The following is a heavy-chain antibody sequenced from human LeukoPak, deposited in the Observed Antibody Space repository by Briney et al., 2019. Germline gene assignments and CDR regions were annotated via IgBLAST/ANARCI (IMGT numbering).Heavy chain of an antibody. V-gene: IGHV4-59*01. D-gene: IGHD3-3*01. CDR2: IYYSGST. CDR1: GGSLSSYY. Sequence: SETLSLTCTVSGGSLSSYYWSWIRQPPGKGLEWIGYIYYSGSTNYNPSLKSRITISVDTSKNQFSLKLISVTAADTAVYYCARDVTIFGDQVFFWFDPWGQGTLVTVSS. J-gene: IGHJ5*02. CDR3: ARDVTIFGDQVFFWFDP.